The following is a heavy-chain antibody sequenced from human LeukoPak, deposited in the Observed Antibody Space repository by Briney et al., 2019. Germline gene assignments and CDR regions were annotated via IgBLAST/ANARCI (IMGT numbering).Heavy chain of an antibody. D-gene: IGHD1-20*01. J-gene: IGHJ3*02. CDR3: AKGGITGTHRAFDI. V-gene: IGHV3-23*01. Sequence: GGSLRLSCAASGFTFSTYAMSWVRQAPGEGLEWVSAISGSGGGTYYADSVKGRFTISRDSSKNTLYLQINSLRAEDTAVYYCAKGGITGTHRAFDIWGQGTLVTVSS. CDR2: ISGSGGGT. CDR1: GFTFSTYA.